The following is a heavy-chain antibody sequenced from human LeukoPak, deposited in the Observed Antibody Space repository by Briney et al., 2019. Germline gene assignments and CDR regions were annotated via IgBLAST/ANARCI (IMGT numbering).Heavy chain of an antibody. V-gene: IGHV3-23*01. CDR2: ISGSGGST. CDR3: AKREDGYYGSGSAFDI. Sequence: GGSLRLSCAASGFTFSSYAMSWVRQAPGKGLEWVSAISGSGGSTYYADSVKGRSTISRDNSKNTLYLQMNSLRAEGTAVYYCAKREDGYYGSGSAFDIWGQGTMVTVSS. CDR1: GFTFSSYA. J-gene: IGHJ3*02. D-gene: IGHD3-10*01.